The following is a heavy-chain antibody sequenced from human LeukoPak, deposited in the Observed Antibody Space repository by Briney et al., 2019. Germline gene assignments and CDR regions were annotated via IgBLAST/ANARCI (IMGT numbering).Heavy chain of an antibody. V-gene: IGHV3-30-3*01. J-gene: IGHJ6*02. CDR3: ARGPDLDYYDSSGYWNFYYGRDV. Sequence: GGSLRLSCAASGFTFSRYAMHWVRQAPGKGLEGVAVISYDGSNKYYADSVKGRHTNSRDNTTNTLYLQMNSLRAEDTAVYYCARGPDLDYYDSSGYWNFYYGRDVWGQGTTVTASS. CDR1: GFTFSRYA. CDR2: ISYDGSNK. D-gene: IGHD3-22*01.